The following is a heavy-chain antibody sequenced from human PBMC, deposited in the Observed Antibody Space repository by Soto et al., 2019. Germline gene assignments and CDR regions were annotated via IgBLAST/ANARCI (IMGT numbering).Heavy chain of an antibody. CDR3: ARVAGDYSNPDGVDV. V-gene: IGHV4-4*07. D-gene: IGHD4-4*01. J-gene: IGHJ6*02. Sequence: SETLSLTCTVSGGSISDYYWSWIRQPAGKGLERIGRIYSSGSSDYNPSLRSRVTMSVDMSKNQFSLKVTSVTAADTAVYYCARVAGDYSNPDGVDVWGQGTTVTVSS. CDR1: GGSISDYY. CDR2: IYSSGSS.